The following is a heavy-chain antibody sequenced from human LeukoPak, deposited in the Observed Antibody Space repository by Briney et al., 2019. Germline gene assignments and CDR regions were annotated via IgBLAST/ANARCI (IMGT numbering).Heavy chain of an antibody. Sequence: ASVKVSCKAPGYTFTGYYMHWVRQAPGQGLEWMGRINPNSGGTNYAQKFQGRVTMTRDTSISTAYMELSRLRSDDTAVYYCARDELPTDAFDIWGQGTMVTVSS. J-gene: IGHJ3*02. V-gene: IGHV1-2*06. CDR2: INPNSGGT. D-gene: IGHD4-23*01. CDR3: ARDELPTDAFDI. CDR1: GYTFTGYY.